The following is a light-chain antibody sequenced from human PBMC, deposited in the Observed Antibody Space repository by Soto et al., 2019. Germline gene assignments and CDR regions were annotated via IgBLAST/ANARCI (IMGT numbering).Light chain of an antibody. Sequence: DTQMTQSPYSLSASVGDRVTITCRASQSISDFLNWYQQKPGKAPKLLIYAASTLQSGVPSRFSGSGSGTDFTLTISSLEPEDFATYYCQQTYSTPPTFGQGTKVDIK. CDR1: QSISDF. CDR2: AAS. J-gene: IGKJ1*01. CDR3: QQTYSTPPT. V-gene: IGKV1-39*01.